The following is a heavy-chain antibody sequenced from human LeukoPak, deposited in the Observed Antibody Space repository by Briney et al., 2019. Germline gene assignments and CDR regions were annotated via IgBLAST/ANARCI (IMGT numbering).Heavy chain of an antibody. CDR2: IKQDGSEK. Sequence: PGGSLRLSCAASGFTFSSDWMNWVRQAPGKGLEWVANIKQDGSEKYYVDSVKGRLTISRDNAKNSQYLQMNSLRAEDTAVYYCARHGRWAGYDFDYCGQGTLVTVSS. D-gene: IGHD1-1*01. J-gene: IGHJ4*02. CDR3: ARHGRWAGYDFDY. V-gene: IGHV3-7*01. CDR1: GFTFSSDW.